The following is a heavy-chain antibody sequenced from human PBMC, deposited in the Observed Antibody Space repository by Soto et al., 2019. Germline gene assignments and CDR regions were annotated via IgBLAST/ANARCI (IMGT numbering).Heavy chain of an antibody. D-gene: IGHD6-13*01. CDR1: GFTFTSYT. CDR2: ISSSSDYI. CDR3: ARARVYATGPLDF. J-gene: IGHJ4*02. V-gene: IGHV3-21*06. Sequence: PGGSLRLSCAASGFTFTSYTMNWVRQAPGKGLEWVSSISSSSDYIYYADSMKGRVTISRDNAKNSLFLDMNSLTGEDTAVYYCARARVYATGPLDFWGQGTLVTAPQ.